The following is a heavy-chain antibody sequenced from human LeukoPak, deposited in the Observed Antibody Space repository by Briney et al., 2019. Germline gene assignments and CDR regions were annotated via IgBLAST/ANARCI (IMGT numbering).Heavy chain of an antibody. CDR2: ISGSGGST. V-gene: IGHV3-23*01. J-gene: IGHJ4*02. D-gene: IGHD2-2*02. CDR3: AKGRQYQLLYGHYSS. CDR1: GFTFSSYA. Sequence: PGGSLRLSCAASGFTFSSYAMSWVRQAPGKGLEWVSAISGSGGSTYYADSVKGRFTISRDNSKNTLYLQMNSLRAEDTAVYYCAKGRQYQLLYGHYSSWGQGTLVTVSS.